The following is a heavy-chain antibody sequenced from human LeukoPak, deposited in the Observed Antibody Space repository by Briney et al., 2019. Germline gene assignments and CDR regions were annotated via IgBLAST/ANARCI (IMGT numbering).Heavy chain of an antibody. Sequence: PGGSLRLSCAASGFTFSSYEMNWVRQAPGKGLEWVSYISHSGSTISYADSVKGRFTISRDNAKNSLYLQMNSLRVEDTAVYYCARGPDMDTAMVSLDYWGQGTLVTVSS. CDR1: GFTFSSYE. D-gene: IGHD5-18*01. J-gene: IGHJ4*02. CDR2: ISHSGSTI. V-gene: IGHV3-48*03. CDR3: ARGPDMDTAMVSLDY.